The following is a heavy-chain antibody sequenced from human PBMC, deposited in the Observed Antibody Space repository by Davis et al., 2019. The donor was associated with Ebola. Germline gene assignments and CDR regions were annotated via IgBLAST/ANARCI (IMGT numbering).Heavy chain of an antibody. V-gene: IGHV3-30*02. J-gene: IGHJ4*02. CDR2: IRYDGSNK. CDR3: AKDSARLFIAAAGTSFDY. CDR1: GFTFSSYG. Sequence: GESLKISCAASGFTFSSYGMHWVRQAPGKGLEWVAFIRYDGSNKYYADSVKGRFTISRDNSKNTLYLQMNSLRAEDTAVYYCAKDSARLFIAAAGTSFDYWGQGTLVTVSS. D-gene: IGHD6-13*01.